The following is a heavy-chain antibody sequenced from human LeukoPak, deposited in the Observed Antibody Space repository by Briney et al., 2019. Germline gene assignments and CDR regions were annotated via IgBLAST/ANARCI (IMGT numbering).Heavy chain of an antibody. V-gene: IGHV4-4*02. D-gene: IGHD3-16*01. CDR2: INQSWST. Sequence: PSGTLSLTCAVSGASITTTNWWTWVRQPPGKGLEWIGEINQSWSTIYNPSLKSRVTISVDKSKNRFSLQLSSVTAADTAVYYCAGRLLGGNWFDPWGQGTLVTVSS. CDR1: GASITTTNW. J-gene: IGHJ5*02. CDR3: AGRLLGGNWFDP.